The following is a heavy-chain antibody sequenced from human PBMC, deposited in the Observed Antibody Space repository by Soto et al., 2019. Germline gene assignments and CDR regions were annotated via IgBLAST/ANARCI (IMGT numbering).Heavy chain of an antibody. V-gene: IGHV3-23*01. CDR2: ISDSGNST. CDR3: ARGRSNQYESSPPPKFDP. CDR1: GFTFSSYA. J-gene: IGHJ5*02. Sequence: PVGSLRLSCAASGFTFSSYAMSWVRQAPGKGLEWVSTISDSGNSTYSADSVKGRFTISRDNSKNTLYLQMNSLRAGDTAVYYCARGRSNQYESSPPPKFDPWGRGILVTASS. D-gene: IGHD2-8*01.